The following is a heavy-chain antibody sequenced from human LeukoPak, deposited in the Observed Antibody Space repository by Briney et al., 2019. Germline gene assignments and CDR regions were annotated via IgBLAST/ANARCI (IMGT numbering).Heavy chain of an antibody. V-gene: IGHV3-74*03. CDR3: ARDVYGDGYNSFDY. D-gene: IGHD5-24*01. Sequence: GGSLRLSCAASGFTFSSHWMHWVRQAPGKGLVWVSRINGDGSNTTYADSVKGRFTISRDNAKNTLFLQMNSLRAEDTAVYYCARDVYGDGYNSFDYWGLGILVTVSS. J-gene: IGHJ4*02. CDR1: GFTFSSHW. CDR2: INGDGSNT.